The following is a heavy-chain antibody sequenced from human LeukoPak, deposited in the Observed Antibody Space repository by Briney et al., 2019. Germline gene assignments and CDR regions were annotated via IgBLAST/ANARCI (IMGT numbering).Heavy chain of an antibody. CDR2: IYYSGST. CDR3: ARGGGYDYVWGSYRRIFDY. CDR1: GGSISSSSYY. D-gene: IGHD3-16*02. Sequence: SETLSLTCTVSGGSISSSSYYWSWIRQPPGKGLEWIGYIYYSGSTNYNPSLKSRVTISVDTSKNQFSLKLNSVTAADTAVYYCARGGGYDYVWGSYRRIFDYWGQGTLVTVSS. V-gene: IGHV4-61*01. J-gene: IGHJ4*02.